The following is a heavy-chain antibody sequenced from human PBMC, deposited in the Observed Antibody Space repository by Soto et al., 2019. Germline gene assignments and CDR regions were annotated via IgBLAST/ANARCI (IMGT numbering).Heavy chain of an antibody. D-gene: IGHD2-2*02. CDR2: ISYDGRKN. CDR3: ARGCSSSDCYTNYYYYCGMDV. V-gene: IGHV3-30*04. J-gene: IGHJ6*02. Sequence: QVQLVESGGGVVQPGRSLRLSCAASGFTFSSFAMHWARQAPGKGLEWVAFISYDGRKNSYADSVKGRFTVSRDNSKNTVYLQMNSLRAEDTAVYYCARGCSSSDCYTNYYYYCGMDVWGHGTTVTVSS. CDR1: GFTFSSFA.